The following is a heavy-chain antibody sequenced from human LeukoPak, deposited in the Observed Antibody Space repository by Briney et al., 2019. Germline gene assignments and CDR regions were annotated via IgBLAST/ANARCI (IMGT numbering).Heavy chain of an antibody. CDR1: GYSFTTYW. Sequence: GESLKISCRGSGYSFTTYWIGWVRQMPGKGLEWMGIIYPGDSDTRYTPSFQGQVTMSADKSINTAYLQWSSLEASDIAMYYCARRQGCSSTSCPPDYWGQGTLVTVSP. J-gene: IGHJ4*02. D-gene: IGHD2-2*01. CDR3: ARRQGCSSTSCPPDY. CDR2: IYPGDSDT. V-gene: IGHV5-51*01.